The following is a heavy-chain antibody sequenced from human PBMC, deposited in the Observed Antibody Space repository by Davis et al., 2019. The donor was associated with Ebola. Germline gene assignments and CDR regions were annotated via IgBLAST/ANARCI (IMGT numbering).Heavy chain of an antibody. CDR1: GFTFSKYA. V-gene: IGHV3-23*01. CDR2: ISDSGGST. CDR3: ARPCSSGWFGGTRDY. J-gene: IGHJ4*02. D-gene: IGHD6-19*01. Sequence: GGSLRLSCAASGFTFSKYAMNWVRQAPGKGLEWVSIISDSGGSTFDADSVQGRFTISRDNSRNTLYLQINSLRTEDTALYYCARPCSSGWFGGTRDYWGQGTLVTVSS.